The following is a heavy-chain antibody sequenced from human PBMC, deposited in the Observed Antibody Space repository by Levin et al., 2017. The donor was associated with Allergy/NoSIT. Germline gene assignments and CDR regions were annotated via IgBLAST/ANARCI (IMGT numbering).Heavy chain of an antibody. V-gene: IGHV4-34*01. J-gene: IGHJ6*02. CDR1: GGSFSGYY. CDR3: ARERYYGSGRPQRDYYYGMDV. D-gene: IGHD3-10*01. CDR2: INHSGST. Sequence: SETLSLTCAVYGGSFSGYYWSWIRQPPGKGLEWIGEINHSGSTNYNPSLKSRVTISVDTSKNQFSLKLSSVTAADTAVYYCARERYYGSGRPQRDYYYGMDVWGQGTTVTVSS.